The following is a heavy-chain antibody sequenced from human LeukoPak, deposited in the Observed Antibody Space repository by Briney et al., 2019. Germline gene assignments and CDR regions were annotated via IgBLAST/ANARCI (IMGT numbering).Heavy chain of an antibody. V-gene: IGHV4-39*01. CDR3: ARTYCSSTSCYRHYYYYYGMDV. Sequence: SETLSLTCTVSGGSISSSSYYWGWIRQPPGEGLEWIGSIYYSGSTYYNPSLKSRVTISVDTSKNQFSLKLSSVTAADTAVYYCARTYCSSTSCYRHYYYYYGMDVWGQGTTVTVSS. CDR1: GGSISSSSYY. D-gene: IGHD2-2*01. CDR2: IYYSGST. J-gene: IGHJ6*02.